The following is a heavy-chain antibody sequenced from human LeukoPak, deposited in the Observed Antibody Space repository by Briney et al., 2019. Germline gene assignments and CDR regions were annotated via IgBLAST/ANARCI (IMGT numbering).Heavy chain of an antibody. Sequence: GGSLRLSCAASGFTFSSHSMNWVRQAPGRGLEWVSYIDSSSSTIYSADSVRGRFTISRDNAENSLYLQMSSLRDEDTAVYYCARAPMVRGVITSFDQWGQGTLVTVSS. CDR2: IDSSSSTI. CDR3: ARAPMVRGVITSFDQ. J-gene: IGHJ4*02. D-gene: IGHD3-10*01. CDR1: GFTFSSHS. V-gene: IGHV3-48*02.